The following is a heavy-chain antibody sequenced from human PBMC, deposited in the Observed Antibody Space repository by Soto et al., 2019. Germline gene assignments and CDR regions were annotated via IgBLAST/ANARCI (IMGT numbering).Heavy chain of an antibody. Sequence: ASVKVSCKASGFTFTSSAVQWVRQARGQRLEWFVLIIPNSGGTNYAQKFQGWVTMTRDTSISTAYMELSRLRSDDTAVYFFARDLYYYDSSGYYYPDAFDIWGQGTMVTVSS. J-gene: IGHJ3*02. D-gene: IGHD3-22*01. V-gene: IGHV1-2*04. CDR1: GFTFTSSA. CDR3: ARDLYYYDSSGYYYPDAFDI. CDR2: IIPNSGGT.